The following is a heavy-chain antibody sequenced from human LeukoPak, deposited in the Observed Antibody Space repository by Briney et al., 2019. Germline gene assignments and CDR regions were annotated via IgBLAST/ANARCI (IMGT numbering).Heavy chain of an antibody. CDR1: GFTHSSYG. CDR3: ARDSRFLEWLLTPLVGMDV. Sequence: GWSLRLSCAASGFTHSSYGIHGVRQARGKGVEGVAVISYDGSNKYYADSVRGRFTISSDNSKNTLYLQTSSLRAEDTAVYYCARDSRFLEWLLTPLVGMDVWGRGTTVTVSS. CDR2: ISYDGSNK. V-gene: IGHV3-30-3*01. J-gene: IGHJ6*02. D-gene: IGHD3-3*01.